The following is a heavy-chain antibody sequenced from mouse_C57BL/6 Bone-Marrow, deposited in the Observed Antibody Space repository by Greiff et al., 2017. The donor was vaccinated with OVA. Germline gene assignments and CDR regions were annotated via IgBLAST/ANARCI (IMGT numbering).Heavy chain of an antibody. J-gene: IGHJ4*01. V-gene: IGHV2-2*01. CDR2: IWRGGST. CDR1: GFSLTSYG. D-gene: IGHD2-4*01. CDR3: ASYHDYDGAMDY. Sequence: QVQLKESGPGLVQPSQSLSITCTVSGFSLTSYGVHWVRQSPGKGLEWLGVIWRGGSTDYNAAFISRLSIRKDNSKSQVFFKMNSLQADDTAIYYCASYHDYDGAMDYWGQGTSVTVSA.